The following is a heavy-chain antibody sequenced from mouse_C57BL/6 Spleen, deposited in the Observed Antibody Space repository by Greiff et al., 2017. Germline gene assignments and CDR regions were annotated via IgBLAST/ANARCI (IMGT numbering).Heavy chain of an antibody. CDR1: GYTFTSYW. Sequence: QVQLQQPGAELVKPGASVKMSCKASGYTFTSYWITWVKQRPGQGLEWIGDIYPGSGSTNYNEKFKSKATLTVDTSSSTAYMQLSSLTSEDSAVYYCAREDSNYGGFAYWGQGTLVTVSA. CDR2: IYPGSGST. V-gene: IGHV1-55*01. D-gene: IGHD2-5*01. CDR3: AREDSNYGGFAY. J-gene: IGHJ3*01.